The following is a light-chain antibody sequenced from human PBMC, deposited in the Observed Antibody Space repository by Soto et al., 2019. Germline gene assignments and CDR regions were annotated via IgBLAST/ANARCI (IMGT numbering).Light chain of an antibody. CDR2: DAS. CDR1: QTITTW. J-gene: IGKJ1*01. CDR3: QQYTNTNNPWM. V-gene: IGKV1-5*01. Sequence: DIRVTQSPLTLSASVGDRVTITCRASQTITTWMAWYQQKPGKAPKLLVYDASTLQSGVATRFSGSGSGTEFTLIISGLQPEDSATYYCQQYTNTNNPWMFGQGTKVEI.